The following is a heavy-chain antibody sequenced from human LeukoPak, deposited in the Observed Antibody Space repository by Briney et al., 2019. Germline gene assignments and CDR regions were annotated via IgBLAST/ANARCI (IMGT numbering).Heavy chain of an antibody. D-gene: IGHD4-17*01. CDR1: GGTFSSYA. CDR3: ASWNTVTTFFDY. V-gene: IGHV1-69*05. Sequence: SVKVSCKASGGTFSSYAISWVRQAPGQGLEWMGRIIPIFGTANYAQKFQGRVTITTDESTSTAYMELSSLRSEDTAVYYCASWNTVTTFFDYWGQGTLVTVSS. J-gene: IGHJ4*02. CDR2: IIPIFGTA.